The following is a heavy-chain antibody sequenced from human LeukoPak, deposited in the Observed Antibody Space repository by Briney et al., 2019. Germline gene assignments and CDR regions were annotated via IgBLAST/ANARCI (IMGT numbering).Heavy chain of an antibody. CDR1: GFIFSDYY. D-gene: IGHD1-1*01. CDR3: ARYNSGTIDY. V-gene: IGHV3-33*08. CDR2: IWYDGSEK. J-gene: IGHJ4*02. Sequence: PGGSLRLSCAASGFIFSDYYMTWIRQAPGKGLEWVAVIWYDGSEKYYADFVKGRFTISRDNSKNTLYLQMDSLRAEDTAVYYCARYNSGTIDYWAQGTLVTVSS.